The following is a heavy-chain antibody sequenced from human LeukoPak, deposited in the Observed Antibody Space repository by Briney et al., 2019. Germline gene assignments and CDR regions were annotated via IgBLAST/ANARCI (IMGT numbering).Heavy chain of an antibody. CDR3: ARDVGSYYDILTAYYGRGWFDP. J-gene: IGHJ5*02. V-gene: IGHV3-7*01. CDR1: GFTFSSYW. Sequence: GSLRLSCVVSGFTFSSYWMNWVRQVPGKGLEWVANIKQDGSEKYYVDSVKGRFTISRDNAKNSLYLQMNSLRAEDTAIYYCARDVGSYYDILTAYYGRGWFDPWGQGTLVTVSS. CDR2: IKQDGSEK. D-gene: IGHD3-9*01.